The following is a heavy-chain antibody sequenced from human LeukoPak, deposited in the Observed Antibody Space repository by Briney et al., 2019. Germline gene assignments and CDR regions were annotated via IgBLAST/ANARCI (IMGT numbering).Heavy chain of an antibody. Sequence: SETLSLTCSVPDGSNCRYYWSWIREPPGKGLEWVRYISYSGSTNYNPSLKSRVTISADTSKNQVSLTLSSVTAADTAVYYCARHPELYFFDYWGQGTLVTVSS. J-gene: IGHJ4*02. V-gene: IGHV4-59*08. CDR2: ISYSGST. D-gene: IGHD3-10*01. CDR1: DGSNCRYY. CDR3: ARHPELYFFDY.